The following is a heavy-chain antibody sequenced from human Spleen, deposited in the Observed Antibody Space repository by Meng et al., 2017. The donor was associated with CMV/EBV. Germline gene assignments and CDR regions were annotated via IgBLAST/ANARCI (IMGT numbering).Heavy chain of an antibody. V-gene: IGHV3-9*01. D-gene: IGHD6-13*01. CDR2: ISWNSGSI. J-gene: IGHJ4*02. CDR1: GFTFDDYA. Sequence: GGSLRLSCAVSGFTFDDYAMHWVRQAPGKGLEWVSGISWNSGSIGYADSVKGRFTISRDNAKNSLYLQMNSLRAEDTALYYCAKEPQQQPVLLSGTYWGQGTLVTVSS. CDR3: AKEPQQQPVLLSGTY.